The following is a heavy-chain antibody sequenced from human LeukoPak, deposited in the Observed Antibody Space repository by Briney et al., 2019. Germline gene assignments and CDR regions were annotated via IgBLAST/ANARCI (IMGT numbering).Heavy chain of an antibody. D-gene: IGHD2-2*01. Sequence: SETLSLTCSVAGGSISSSTNYWGWIRQPPGKGLEWIGSIYHSGSTYFNPSLKSRVTISVDTSTNQFSLKLRSVTAADTAVYYCERHGGYCTSTSCLEYFQHWGQGTLVTVSS. CDR3: ERHGGYCTSTSCLEYFQH. V-gene: IGHV4-39*01. J-gene: IGHJ1*01. CDR1: GGSISSSTNY. CDR2: IYHSGST.